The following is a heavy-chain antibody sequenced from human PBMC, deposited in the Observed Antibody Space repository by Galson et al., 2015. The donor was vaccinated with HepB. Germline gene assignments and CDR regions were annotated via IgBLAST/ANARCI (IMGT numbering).Heavy chain of an antibody. V-gene: IGHV3-23*01. CDR2: ISSSGGST. CDR1: GFTFSSYA. Sequence: SLRLSCAASGFTFSSYAMSWVRQAPGKGLEWVSTISSSGGSTYYEDSVKGRFTISRDNSKNTLYLQMNSLRAEDTAVYYCAKGGGDYASFDYWGQGTLVTVSS. J-gene: IGHJ4*02. CDR3: AKGGGDYASFDY. D-gene: IGHD4-17*01.